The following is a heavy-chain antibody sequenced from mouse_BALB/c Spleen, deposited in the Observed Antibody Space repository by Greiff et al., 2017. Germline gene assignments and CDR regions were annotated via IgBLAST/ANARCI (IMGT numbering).Heavy chain of an antibody. V-gene: IGHV2-9-2*01. CDR2: IWTGGGT. D-gene: IGHD1-1*01. CDR3: VRDLLRSMDY. Sequence: QVQLKESGPGLVAPSQSLSITCTVSGFSLTSYDISWIRQPPGKGLEWLGVIWTGGGTNYNSAFMSRLSISKDNSKSQVFLKMNSLQTDDTAIYYCVRDLLRSMDYWGQGTSVTVSS. J-gene: IGHJ4*01. CDR1: GFSLTSYD.